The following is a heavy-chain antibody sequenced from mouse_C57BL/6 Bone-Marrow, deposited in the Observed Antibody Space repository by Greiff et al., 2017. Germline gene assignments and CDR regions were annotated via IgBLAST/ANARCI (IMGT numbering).Heavy chain of an antibody. V-gene: IGHV3-6*01. CDR2: ISYDGSN. CDR1: GYSITSGYY. CDR3: ARDGGLRLYYAMDY. D-gene: IGHD2-4*01. J-gene: IGHJ4*01. Sequence: EVQLQESGPGLVKPSQSLSLTCSVTGYSITSGYYWSWIRQFPGNKLEWMGYISYDGSNNYNPSLKNRISITRATSKNQFFLKLNSVTTEDTATYYCARDGGLRLYYAMDYWGQGTSVTVSS.